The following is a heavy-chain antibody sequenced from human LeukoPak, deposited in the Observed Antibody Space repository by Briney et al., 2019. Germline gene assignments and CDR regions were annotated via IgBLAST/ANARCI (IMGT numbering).Heavy chain of an antibody. Sequence: PSETLSLTCTVSNGPINTYQWNWIRQPAGKGLEWIGRIYTSGSTNYNPSLKSRVTMSLDTSKNQFSLKLYSVTAADTAVYFCMGRPSYYDSRTSSFDYWGQGTRVTVSS. CDR3: MGRPSYYDSRTSSFDY. CDR2: IYTSGST. J-gene: IGHJ4*02. V-gene: IGHV4-4*07. CDR1: NGPINTYQ. D-gene: IGHD3-22*01.